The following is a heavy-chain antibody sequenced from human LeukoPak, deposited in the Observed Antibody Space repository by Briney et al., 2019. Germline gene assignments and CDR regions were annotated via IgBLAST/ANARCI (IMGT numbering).Heavy chain of an antibody. V-gene: IGHV3-21*01. CDR2: ISRCGNFI. Sequence: PGGSLRLSCAGSGFTFSNYAMNWVRQAPGKGLEWVSSISRCGNFIYYGDSVKGRFTISRDNAKNSLYLQMNSPRAEDTAVYYCARVETTGRTWGQGTLVSVSA. J-gene: IGHJ4*02. CDR1: GFTFSNYA. CDR3: ARVETTGRT. D-gene: IGHD1-14*01.